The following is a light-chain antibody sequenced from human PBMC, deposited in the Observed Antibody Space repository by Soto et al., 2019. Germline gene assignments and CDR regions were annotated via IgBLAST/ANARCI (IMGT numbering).Light chain of an antibody. J-gene: IGKJ3*01. CDR2: GAS. CDR3: HQRSNWPPFT. V-gene: IGKV3-11*01. CDR1: QSVSTH. Sequence: EVVLTQSPATLSLSPGERATLSCRASQSVSTHLAWYQQKPGQPPRLLIYGASNRATGTPARFSGSGSGTDFTLTISSLEPEDFAVYYCHQRSNWPPFTFGPGTKVEIK.